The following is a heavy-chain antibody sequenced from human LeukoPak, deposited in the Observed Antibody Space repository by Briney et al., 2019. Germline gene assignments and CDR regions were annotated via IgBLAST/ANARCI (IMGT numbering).Heavy chain of an antibody. Sequence: PGGSLRLSCAVFGFTFRNDWMSWVRQAPGKGLEWVAMIRQDGSQKYYVDSVRGRFTISRDDAKNSLYLQMSSLRAEDTAVYYCAGLDTALLNRAYWGQGSLVTVSS. CDR3: AGLDTALLNRAY. D-gene: IGHD5-18*01. J-gene: IGHJ4*02. CDR2: IRQDGSQK. V-gene: IGHV3-7*01. CDR1: GFTFRNDW.